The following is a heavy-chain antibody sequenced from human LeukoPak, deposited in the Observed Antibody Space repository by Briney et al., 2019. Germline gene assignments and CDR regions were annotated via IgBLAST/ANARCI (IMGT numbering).Heavy chain of an antibody. V-gene: IGHV3-21*01. CDR1: GFTFSSYS. CDR2: ISSSSSYI. Sequence: GGSLRLSWVASGFTFSSYSMNWVRQAPGKGLEWVSSISSSSSYIYYADSVKGRFTISRDNAKNSLYLQMNSLRAEDTAVYYCARDGGNDAFDIWGQGTMVTVSS. CDR3: ARDGGNDAFDI. D-gene: IGHD2-15*01. J-gene: IGHJ3*02.